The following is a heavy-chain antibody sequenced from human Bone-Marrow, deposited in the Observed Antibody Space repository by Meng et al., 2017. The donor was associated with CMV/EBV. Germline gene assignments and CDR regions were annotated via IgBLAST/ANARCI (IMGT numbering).Heavy chain of an antibody. Sequence: SETLSLTCAVYGGSFSGYYWSWIRQPPGKGLEWIGYIYYSGSTNYNPSLKSRVTISVDTSKNQFSLKLSSVTAADTAVYYCAGLRSYYKAGFDPWGQGTLVTVSS. CDR3: AGLRSYYKAGFDP. CDR2: IYYSGST. J-gene: IGHJ5*02. CDR1: GGSFSGYY. V-gene: IGHV4-59*01. D-gene: IGHD3-10*01.